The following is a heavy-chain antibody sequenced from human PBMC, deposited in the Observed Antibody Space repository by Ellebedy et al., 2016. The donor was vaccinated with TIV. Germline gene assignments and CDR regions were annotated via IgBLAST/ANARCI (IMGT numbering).Heavy chain of an antibody. CDR2: IYYSGSA. CDR3: ARDPALPRGRFDT. Sequence: MPSESLSLTCTASGGSISNSDYYWNCIRQPPGKGLEWIGSIYYSGSAYYNPSLKRRVTVSVNTSKNQFSLNLSSVTAADTAVYYCARDPALPRGRFDTWGQGTLVTVSS. CDR1: GGSISNSDYY. J-gene: IGHJ5*02. V-gene: IGHV4-39*07.